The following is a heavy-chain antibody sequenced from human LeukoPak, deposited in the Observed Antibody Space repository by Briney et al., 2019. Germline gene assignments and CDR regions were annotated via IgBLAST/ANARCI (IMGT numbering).Heavy chain of an antibody. D-gene: IGHD1-26*01. J-gene: IGHJ4*02. Sequence: SETLSLTCGVYGGSFSGYYWSWIRQPPGKGLEWIGEINHSGSTNYNPSLKSRVTISVDTSKNQFSLKLSSVTAADTAVYYCARVGSLGLFDYWGQGTLVTVSS. CDR3: ARVGSLGLFDY. CDR2: INHSGST. V-gene: IGHV4-34*01. CDR1: GGSFSGYY.